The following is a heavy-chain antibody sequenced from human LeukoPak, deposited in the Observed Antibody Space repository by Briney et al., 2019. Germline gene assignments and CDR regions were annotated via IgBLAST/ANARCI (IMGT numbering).Heavy chain of an antibody. V-gene: IGHV4-59*11. CDR2: IYYIGCT. Sequence: PSETLSLTCTVSGGSISSHYWSWIRQPPGKGLEWIGYIYYIGCTNYNPSLKSRVTMSIDTSKNQFSLILSSLTAADTAVYYCARDDTGVAGTTTGAYWNFALWGRCTLVSVAS. J-gene: IGHJ2*01. CDR3: ARDDTGVAGTTTGAYWNFAL. CDR1: GGSISSHY. D-gene: IGHD1-26*01.